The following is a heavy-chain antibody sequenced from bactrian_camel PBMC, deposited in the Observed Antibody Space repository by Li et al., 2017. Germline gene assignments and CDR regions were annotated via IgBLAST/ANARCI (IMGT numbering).Heavy chain of an antibody. CDR3: VILVAASY. CDR2: INSDGDTT. J-gene: IGHJ4*01. CDR1: GYTFSSYW. D-gene: IGHD1*01. V-gene: IGHV3S25*01. Sequence: QLVESGGGLVQPGGSLRLSCAASGYTFSSYWMNWVRQAPGKGLGWVSSINSDGDTTYYADSVKGRFTISGDNAKRTGYLQMRSLRTEDTALYYCVILVAASYWGPGTQVTVS.